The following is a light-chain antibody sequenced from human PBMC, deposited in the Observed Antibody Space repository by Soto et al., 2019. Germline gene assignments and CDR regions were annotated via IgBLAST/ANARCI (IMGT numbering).Light chain of an antibody. CDR2: AAS. CDR3: QQSYSAPVT. V-gene: IGKV1-39*01. Sequence: DIQMTQSPSSLSASIGDRVTITCRASQSISSYLNWFQQKPGEAPKLLIQAASSLQSGVPSRFSGSGSGTDFTLTINILQPEDFAVYYCQQSYSAPVTFGQGTKL. J-gene: IGKJ2*01. CDR1: QSISSY.